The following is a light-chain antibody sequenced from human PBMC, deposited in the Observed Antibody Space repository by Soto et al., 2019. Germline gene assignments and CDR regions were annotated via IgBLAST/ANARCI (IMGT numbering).Light chain of an antibody. V-gene: IGKV4-1*01. Sequence: VLTQSPDSLAVSLGGRATIHCRSNQSVLFVSNNKNFLAWYQPKPGQPPKLFLNWASTRESGVPDRFSGSGSGTEFTLTISSPKAEAVHIYYGQQLSNARKFGQGAKVEI. CDR1: QSVLFVSNNKNF. J-gene: IGKJ1*01. CDR2: WAS. CDR3: QQLSNARK.